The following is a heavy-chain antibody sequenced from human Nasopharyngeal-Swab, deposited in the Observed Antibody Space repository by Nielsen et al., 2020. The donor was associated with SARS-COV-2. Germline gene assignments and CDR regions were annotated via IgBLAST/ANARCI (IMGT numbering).Heavy chain of an antibody. CDR3: ARGLYSSGFSYYYYGMDV. CDR1: GYTFTSYD. D-gene: IGHD6-19*01. J-gene: IGHJ6*02. Sequence: ASVKVSCKASGYTFTSYDINWVRQATGQGLEWMGWMNPNSGNTGYAQKFQGRVTMTRNTSISTAYMELSSLRSEDTAVYYCARGLYSSGFSYYYYGMDVWGQGTTVTASS. V-gene: IGHV1-8*01. CDR2: MNPNSGNT.